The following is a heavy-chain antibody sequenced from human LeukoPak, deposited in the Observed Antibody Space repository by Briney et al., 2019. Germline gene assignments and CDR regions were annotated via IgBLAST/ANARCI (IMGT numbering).Heavy chain of an antibody. CDR3: ARDQKWTAMVAY. CDR1: GFTFDDYA. J-gene: IGHJ4*02. V-gene: IGHV3-20*04. CDR2: INWNGGST. D-gene: IGHD5-18*01. Sequence: GGSLRLSCAASGFTFDDYAMHWVRQAPGKGLEWVSGINWNGGSTGYADSVKGRFTISRDNAKNSLYLQMNSLRAEDTALYYCARDQKWTAMVAYWGQGTLVTVSS.